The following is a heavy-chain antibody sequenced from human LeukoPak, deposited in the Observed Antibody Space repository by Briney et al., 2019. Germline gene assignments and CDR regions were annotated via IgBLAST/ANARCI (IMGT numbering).Heavy chain of an antibody. CDR1: GFPFSGYY. CDR2: IGRGGSDI. CDR3: SRDPRLMDF. J-gene: IGHJ4*02. Sequence: GGSLRLSCAASGFPFSGYYMTWIGQAPGKGLEWVSYIGRGGSDINYADSVRGRFTISRDNSKNSLWLQMDSLRAEDTAVYYCSRDPRLMDFWGQGTLVTVSS. D-gene: IGHD2-8*01. V-gene: IGHV3-11*01.